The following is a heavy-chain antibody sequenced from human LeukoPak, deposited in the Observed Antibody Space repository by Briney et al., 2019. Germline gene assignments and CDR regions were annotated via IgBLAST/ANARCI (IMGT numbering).Heavy chain of an antibody. D-gene: IGHD3-10*01. V-gene: IGHV3-30*04. CDR1: EFAFSSYA. Sequence: PGGSLRLSCAASEFAFSSYAMHWVRQAPGKGLEWVAVISNDGRNKFYADSVKGRFTISRDNAKNSLYLQMNSLRAEDTAVYYCAREALYYPTEYFQHWGQGTLVTVSS. J-gene: IGHJ1*01. CDR3: AREALYYPTEYFQH. CDR2: ISNDGRNK.